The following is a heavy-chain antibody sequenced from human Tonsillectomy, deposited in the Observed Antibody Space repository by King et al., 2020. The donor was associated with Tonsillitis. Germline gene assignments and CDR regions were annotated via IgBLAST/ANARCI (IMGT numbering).Heavy chain of an antibody. J-gene: IGHJ5*02. D-gene: IGHD2-15*01. V-gene: IGHV4-31*03. CDR1: GGSISGGDYY. CDR3: ARYEGGVFDP. CDR2: IYDSANT. Sequence: VQLQESGPGLVKPSQTLSLTCTVSGGSISGGDYYCSWIRQHPGKGLEWVGYIYDSANTYDNTSLKSRLTISLDTSKNQFSLKLSSVTAADTALYYCARYEGGVFDPWGQGTLVTVSS.